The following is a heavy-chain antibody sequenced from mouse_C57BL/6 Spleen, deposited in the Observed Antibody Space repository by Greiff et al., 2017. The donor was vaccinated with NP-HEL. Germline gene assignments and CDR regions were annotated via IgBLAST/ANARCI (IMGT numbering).Heavy chain of an antibody. V-gene: IGHV3-6*01. D-gene: IGHD2-3*01. CDR1: GYSITSGYY. CDR2: ISYDGSN. Sequence: EVQLQQSGHGLVKPSQSLSLTCSVTGYSITSGYYWNWIRQFPGNKLEWMGYISYDGSNNYNPSLKNRISITRDTSKNQFFLKLNSVTTEDTATYYCARVIPDGYYDYWGQGTTLTVSS. J-gene: IGHJ2*01. CDR3: ARVIPDGYYDY.